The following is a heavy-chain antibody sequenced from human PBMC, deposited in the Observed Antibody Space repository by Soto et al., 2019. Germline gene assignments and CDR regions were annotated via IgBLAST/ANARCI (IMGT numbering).Heavy chain of an antibody. CDR3: AKLYYHDSTGFFRHFDY. CDR2: ISANGAGT. J-gene: IGHJ4*02. D-gene: IGHD3-22*01. CDR1: GFTFGSYV. V-gene: IGHV3-23*01. Sequence: PGGSLRLSCAASGFTFGSYVMSWVRQAPGRGLELVSVISANGAGTKYADSVKGRFTISRDNSRNTMYLQMNSLRAEDTAIYYCAKLYYHDSTGFFRHFDYWGQGTRVTVSS.